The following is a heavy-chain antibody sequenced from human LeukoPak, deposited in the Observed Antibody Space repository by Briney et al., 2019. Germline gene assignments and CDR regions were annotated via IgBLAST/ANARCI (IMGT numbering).Heavy chain of an antibody. V-gene: IGHV3-66*04. Sequence: GGSLRPSCAASGFTVSSNYMSWVRQAPGKGLEWVSVIYSGGSTYYAVSVKGRFTISRDNSKNTLYLQMNSLRAEDTAVYYCARQYYYGSGSQYGMDVWGQGTTVTVSS. CDR2: IYSGGST. CDR1: GFTVSSNY. D-gene: IGHD3-10*01. J-gene: IGHJ6*02. CDR3: ARQYYYGSGSQYGMDV.